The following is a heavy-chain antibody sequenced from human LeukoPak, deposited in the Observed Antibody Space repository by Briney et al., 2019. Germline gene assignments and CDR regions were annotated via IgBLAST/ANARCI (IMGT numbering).Heavy chain of an antibody. CDR1: GFTFSSYA. D-gene: IGHD6-13*01. V-gene: IGHV3-30-3*01. CDR2: ISYDGSNK. Sequence: GRSLRLSCAASGFTFSSYAMHWVRQAPGKGLEWVAVISYDGSNKYYADSVKGRFTISRDNSKNTLYLQMNSLRAEDTAVYYCARDLIRRQQLFTGWFDPWGQGTLVTVSS. J-gene: IGHJ5*02. CDR3: ARDLIRRQQLFTGWFDP.